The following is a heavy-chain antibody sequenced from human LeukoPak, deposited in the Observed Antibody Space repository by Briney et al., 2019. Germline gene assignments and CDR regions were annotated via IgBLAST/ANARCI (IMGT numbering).Heavy chain of an antibody. CDR2: IYHSERT. CDR1: GGSISNYY. V-gene: IGHV4-59*08. Sequence: SETLSLTCTVSGGSISNYYWSWIRQPAGKGLEWIGNIYHSERTHYNPSLKSRVTISVDTSKNQFTLKLSSVTAADTAVYYCRRGGGGSGSYYEYYFDYWGQGTLVTVSS. CDR3: RRGGGGSGSYYEYYFDY. J-gene: IGHJ4*02. D-gene: IGHD3-10*01.